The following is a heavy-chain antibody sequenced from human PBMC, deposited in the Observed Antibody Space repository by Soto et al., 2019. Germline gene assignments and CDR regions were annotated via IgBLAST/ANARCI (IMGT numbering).Heavy chain of an antibody. CDR3: VRRSPEDAFDI. CDR1: GGSISSGGYS. CDR2: IYEGGNT. V-gene: IGHV4-30-2*01. J-gene: IGHJ3*02. Sequence: KPSETLSLTCAVSGGSISSGGYSWSWIRQPPGKGLQWIGHIYEGGNTYYTPSLESRVAISTDKSKNQFSLRLSSVTAADTAVYYCVRRSPEDAFDIWGQGTMVTVSS.